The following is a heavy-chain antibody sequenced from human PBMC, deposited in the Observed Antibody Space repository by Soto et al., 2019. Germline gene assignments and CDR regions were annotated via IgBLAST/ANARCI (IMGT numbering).Heavy chain of an antibody. Sequence: GGSLRLSCAASGFTLSSYAMHWVRQAPGKGLEWVAVISSDGSNKYYADSVKGRFTISRDNSKNTLYLQMNSLRAEDTAVYYCARYIVVVTATYAFDIWGQGTMVTVSS. V-gene: IGHV3-30-3*01. CDR3: ARYIVVVTATYAFDI. CDR1: GFTLSSYA. CDR2: ISSDGSNK. J-gene: IGHJ3*02. D-gene: IGHD2-21*02.